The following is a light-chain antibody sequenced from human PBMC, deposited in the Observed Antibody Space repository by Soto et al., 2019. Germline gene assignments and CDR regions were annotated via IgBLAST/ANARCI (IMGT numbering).Light chain of an antibody. Sequence: DIQLTQSPSFLSASVGDRVTITCRASQAISVYLAWYQQKPGKAHNXLIYGASTLQSGVPSRFSGIGSGTAVTIKISSLQPEDVETYDGQQLNSFPFTFGPGTKVDIK. CDR3: QQLNSFPFT. J-gene: IGKJ3*01. CDR2: GAS. CDR1: QAISVY. V-gene: IGKV1-9*01.